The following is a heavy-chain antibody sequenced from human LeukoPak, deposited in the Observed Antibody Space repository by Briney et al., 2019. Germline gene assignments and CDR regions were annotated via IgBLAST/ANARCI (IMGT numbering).Heavy chain of an antibody. CDR2: ISYDGSNK. V-gene: IGHV3-30-3*01. J-gene: IGHJ4*02. CDR3: ARSPLYYYDSSGYLDY. CDR1: GFTFSSYA. Sequence: GGSLRLSCAASGFTFSSYAMHWVRQAPGKGLEWVAVISYDGSNKYYADSVKGRFTISRDNSKNTLYLQMNSLRAEDTAVYYCARSPLYYYDSSGYLDYWGQGTLVTVSS. D-gene: IGHD3-22*01.